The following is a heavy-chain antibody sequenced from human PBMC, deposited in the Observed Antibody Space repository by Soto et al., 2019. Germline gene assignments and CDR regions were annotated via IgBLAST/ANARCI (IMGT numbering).Heavy chain of an antibody. V-gene: IGHV1-69*08. CDR3: AICITASGGRRYMDA. D-gene: IGHD3-3*01. CDR1: GGSFNGYF. Sequence: VQLVQSGAEMKKPGSSVRVSCKASGGSFNGYFITWVRQAPGQGLEWVGRVIPMHGSENHARKFRDRITVTAVTLTNTAAMEPRNLQSDGTGVYYCAICITASGGRRYMDAWGKGTQVTVSS. CDR2: VIPMHGSE. J-gene: IGHJ6*03.